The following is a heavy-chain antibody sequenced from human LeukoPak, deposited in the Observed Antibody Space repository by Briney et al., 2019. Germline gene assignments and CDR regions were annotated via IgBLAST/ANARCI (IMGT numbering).Heavy chain of an antibody. J-gene: IGHJ6*03. Sequence: ASVKVSCKASGGTFSSYAISWVRQAPGQGLEWMGWISAYNGNTKYAQKLQGRVTMTTDTSTSTAYMELRSLRSDDTAVYYCARDMFPGSSGVVIKNMDIWGKGTTVTVSS. D-gene: IGHD3-3*01. CDR2: ISAYNGNT. V-gene: IGHV1-18*01. CDR3: ARDMFPGSSGVVIKNMDI. CDR1: GGTFSSYA.